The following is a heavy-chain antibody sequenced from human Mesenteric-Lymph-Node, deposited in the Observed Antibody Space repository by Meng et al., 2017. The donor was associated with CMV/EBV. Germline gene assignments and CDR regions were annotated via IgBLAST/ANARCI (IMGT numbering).Heavy chain of an antibody. CDR1: GFTVTANY. CDR3: ARGGNDFWSSNGYSFYLDY. Sequence: GESLKISCVVSGFTVTANYMSWVRQAPGKGLEWVSVIYGVGRTYYADSVKGRFTISRDSPKNTLYLQMSSLRADDTAVYYCARGGNDFWSSNGYSFYLDYWGQGTLVTVS. D-gene: IGHD3-3*01. V-gene: IGHV3-53*01. CDR2: IYGVGRT. J-gene: IGHJ4*02.